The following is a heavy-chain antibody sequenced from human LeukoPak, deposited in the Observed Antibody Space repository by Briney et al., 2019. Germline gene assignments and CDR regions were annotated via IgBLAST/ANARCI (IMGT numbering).Heavy chain of an antibody. CDR3: ARERVAAAGTGSRFDY. Sequence: PGRSLRLSCAASGFTFSSYAMHWVRQAPGNGLEWVAVISYDGSNKYYADSVKGRFTISRDNSKNTLYLQMNSLRAEDTAVYYCARERVAAAGTGSRFDYWGQGTLVTVSS. CDR2: ISYDGSNK. J-gene: IGHJ4*02. CDR1: GFTFSSYA. D-gene: IGHD6-13*01. V-gene: IGHV3-30-3*01.